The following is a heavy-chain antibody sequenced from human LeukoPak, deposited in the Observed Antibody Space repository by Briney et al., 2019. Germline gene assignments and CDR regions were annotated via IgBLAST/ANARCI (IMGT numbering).Heavy chain of an antibody. V-gene: IGHV1-69*05. J-gene: IGHJ4*02. CDR1: GGTFSSYA. CDR2: IIPIFGTA. Sequence: SVKVSCKASGGTFSSYAISWVRQAPGRGLEWMGGIIPIFGTANYAQKFQGRVTITTDESTSTAYMELSSLRSEDTAVYYCARVRNYYDSSGYYYWGQGTLVTVSS. D-gene: IGHD3-22*01. CDR3: ARVRNYYDSSGYYY.